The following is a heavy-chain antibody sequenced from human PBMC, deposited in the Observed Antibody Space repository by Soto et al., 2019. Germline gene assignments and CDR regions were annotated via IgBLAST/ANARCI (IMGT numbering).Heavy chain of an antibody. CDR1: GFTFSSYE. V-gene: IGHV3-48*03. CDR2: ISSSGSTI. CDR3: ARDDSSGYYYTYYYYGMDV. Sequence: PGGSLRLSCAASGFTFSSYEMNWVRQAPGKGLEWVSYISSSGSTIYYADSVKGRFTISRDNAKNSLYLQMNSLRAEDTAVYYCARDDSSGYYYTYYYYGMDVWGQGTTVTVSS. D-gene: IGHD3-22*01. J-gene: IGHJ6*02.